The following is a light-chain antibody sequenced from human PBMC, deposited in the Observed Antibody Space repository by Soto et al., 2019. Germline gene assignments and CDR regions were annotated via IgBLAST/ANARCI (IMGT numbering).Light chain of an antibody. CDR1: QSVRSGY. Sequence: DIVLTQYPPTLSLPAWERGTLSYRRSQSVRSGYLAWYQQKPGQAPRLLIYGASTRATGIPDRFSGSGSGTDFTLTISSLEPEDFAVYYCQQYSSSPSITFGQGTRLEIK. CDR3: QQYSSSPSIT. CDR2: GAS. V-gene: IGKV3-20*01. J-gene: IGKJ5*01.